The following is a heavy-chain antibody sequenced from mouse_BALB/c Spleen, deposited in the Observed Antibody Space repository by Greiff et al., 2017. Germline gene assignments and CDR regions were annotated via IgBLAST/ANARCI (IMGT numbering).Heavy chain of an antibody. D-gene: IGHD1-1*01. CDR2: IYPGSGST. CDR1: GYNFTSYW. Sequence: QVQLQQPGAELVKPGTSVKLSCKASGYNFTSYWINWVKLRPGQGLEWIGDIYPGSGSTNYNEKFKSKATLTVDTSASTAYMQLSSLASEDSALYYCARCHYYGSSFDDWGQGTSVTVSS. V-gene: IGHV1-55*01. J-gene: IGHJ4*01. CDR3: ARCHYYGSSFDD.